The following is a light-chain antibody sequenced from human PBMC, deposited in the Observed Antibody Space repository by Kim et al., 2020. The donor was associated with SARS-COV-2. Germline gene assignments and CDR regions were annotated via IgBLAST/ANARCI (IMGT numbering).Light chain of an antibody. CDR3: QQTYSTPTT. Sequence: DIQMTQSPSSLSASVGDRVTITCRASQSISNYLNWYQQKPGKAPKLLIYSASSLQSGVPSRFSGSESGTDFTLTISSLQPEDFATYSCQQTYSTPTTFGQGTKLEI. V-gene: IGKV1-39*01. CDR1: QSISNY. J-gene: IGKJ2*01. CDR2: SAS.